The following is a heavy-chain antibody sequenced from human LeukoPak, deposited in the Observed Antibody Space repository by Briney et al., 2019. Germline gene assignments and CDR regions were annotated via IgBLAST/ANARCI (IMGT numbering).Heavy chain of an antibody. CDR1: GFTFSSYA. Sequence: GSLSLSCAASGFTFSSYAMSWVRQAPGKGLEWVSAISDSGGSTYYADSVKGRFTISRDNSKNTLYLQMNSLRAEDTAVYYCAKDSPPPNYYDSSGYFDYWGQGTLVTVSS. J-gene: IGHJ4*02. D-gene: IGHD3-22*01. CDR2: ISDSGGST. V-gene: IGHV3-23*01. CDR3: AKDSPPPNYYDSSGYFDY.